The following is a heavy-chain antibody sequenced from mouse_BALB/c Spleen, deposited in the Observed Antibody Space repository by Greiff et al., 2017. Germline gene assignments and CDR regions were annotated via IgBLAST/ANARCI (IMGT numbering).Heavy chain of an antibody. CDR3: AREGYSYAMDY. Sequence: EVKVVESGAELVKPGASVKLSCTASGFNIKDTYMHWVKQRPEQGLEWIGRIDPANGNTKYDPKFQGKATITADTSSNTAYLQLSSLTSEDTAVYYCAREGYSYAMDYWGQGSSVTVSS. CDR1: GFNIKDTY. V-gene: IGHV14-3*02. J-gene: IGHJ4*01. CDR2: IDPANGNT. D-gene: IGHD2-3*01.